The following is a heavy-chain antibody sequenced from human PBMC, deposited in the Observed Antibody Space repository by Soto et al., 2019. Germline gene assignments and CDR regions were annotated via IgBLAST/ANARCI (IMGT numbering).Heavy chain of an antibody. CDR1: GFTFSIYS. CDR3: ARDSSGWYQLGGLYYYYGMDV. V-gene: IGHV3-21*01. J-gene: IGHJ6*02. Sequence: EVQLVESGGGLVKPGGSLRLSCAASGFTFSIYSMNWVRQAPGTGLEWVSSISSSSSYIYYADSVKGRFTISRDNAKNSLYLQMNSLRAEHTAVYYCARDSSGWYQLGGLYYYYGMDVWGQGTTVTVSS. CDR2: ISSSSSYI. D-gene: IGHD6-19*01.